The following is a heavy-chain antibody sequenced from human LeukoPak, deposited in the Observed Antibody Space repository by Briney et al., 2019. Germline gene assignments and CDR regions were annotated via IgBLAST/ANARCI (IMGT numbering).Heavy chain of an antibody. CDR2: IQSDGNNK. D-gene: IGHD4-17*01. CDR1: GFTFSNYG. Sequence: GGSLRLSCAASGFTFSNYGIYWVRQAPGKGLEWVAFIQSDGNNKYYADSVKGRFSISRDNSKNTLYLQMNSLRTEDTAVYYCAKVLMDYGDYFDYWGQGTLVTVSS. CDR3: AKVLMDYGDYFDY. J-gene: IGHJ4*02. V-gene: IGHV3-30*02.